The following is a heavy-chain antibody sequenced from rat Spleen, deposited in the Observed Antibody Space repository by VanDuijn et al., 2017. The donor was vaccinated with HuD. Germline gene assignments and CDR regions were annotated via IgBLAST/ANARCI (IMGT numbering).Heavy chain of an antibody. J-gene: IGHJ3*01. CDR3: ARDNSGFAY. CDR2: IWTGGTT. D-gene: IGHD4-3*01. CDR1: GFSLSSYN. V-gene: IGHV2-30*01. Sequence: QVQLKESGPGLVQPSQTLSLTCTVSGFSLSSYNVHWVRQSIGKGLEWMGIIWTGGTTNYNSALRSRLSITRDTSKSQVFLKVNSLQTEDMATYYCARDNSGFAYWGQGTLVTVSS.